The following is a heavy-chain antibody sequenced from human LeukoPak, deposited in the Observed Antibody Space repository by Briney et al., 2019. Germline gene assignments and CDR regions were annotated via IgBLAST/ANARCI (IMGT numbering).Heavy chain of an antibody. V-gene: IGHV3-30*14. CDR2: ISYDESSQ. Sequence: GRFLRLSCATSGFTFRNYAMHWVRQAPGKGLEWVAVISYDESSQYYADSVKGRFTISRDNSKNTLYLQMNSLRAEDTAVYYCARAMSYYYDSSGYYSSGGYFQHWGQGTLVTVSS. CDR1: GFTFRNYA. D-gene: IGHD3-22*01. J-gene: IGHJ1*01. CDR3: ARAMSYYYDSSGYYSSGGYFQH.